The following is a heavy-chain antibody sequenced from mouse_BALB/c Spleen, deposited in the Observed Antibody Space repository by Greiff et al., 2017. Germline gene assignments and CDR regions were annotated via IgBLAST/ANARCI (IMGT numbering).Heavy chain of an antibody. CDR2: ISSGSSTI. D-gene: IGHD2-14*01. CDR1: GFTFSSFG. J-gene: IGHJ4*01. Sequence: EVKLQESGGGLVQPGGSRKLSCAASGFTFSSFGMHWVRQAPEKGLEWVAYISSGSSTIYYADTVKGRFTISRDNPKNTLFLQMTSLRSEDTAMYYCAKNRYDGYAMDYWGQGTSVTVSS. CDR3: AKNRYDGYAMDY. V-gene: IGHV5-17*02.